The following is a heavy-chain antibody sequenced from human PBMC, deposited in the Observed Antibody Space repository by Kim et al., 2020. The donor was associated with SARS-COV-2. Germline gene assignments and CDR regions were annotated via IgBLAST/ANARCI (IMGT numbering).Heavy chain of an antibody. CDR1: GGSISSYY. CDR2: IYYSGFT. CDR3: ARHGPXXXXXXXXP. Sequence: SETLSLTCNVTGGSISSYYWSWIRQPPGKGLEWIGYIYYSGFTNYNPSLKSRVTISLDTSKNQFSLNLTSVTAADTAVYFCARHGPXXXXXXXXPWGQGTXXXVS. J-gene: IGHJ5*02. V-gene: IGHV4-59*13.